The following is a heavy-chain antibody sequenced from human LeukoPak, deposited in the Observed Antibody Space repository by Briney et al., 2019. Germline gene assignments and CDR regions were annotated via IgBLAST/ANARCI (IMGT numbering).Heavy chain of an antibody. CDR2: INYSGST. D-gene: IGHD4-11*01. J-gene: IGHJ6*03. CDR1: GGSLNGYY. V-gene: IGHV4-34*01. Sequence: SETLSLTCAVYGGSLNGYYWTWIRQPPGKGLEWIGEINYSGSTIYNPSLESRVTISIDTSKNQVSLKVTSVTAADSGVYYCARAPLYYSNPSTYYYYMDVWGKGTTVTVSS. CDR3: ARAPLYYSNPSTYYYYMDV.